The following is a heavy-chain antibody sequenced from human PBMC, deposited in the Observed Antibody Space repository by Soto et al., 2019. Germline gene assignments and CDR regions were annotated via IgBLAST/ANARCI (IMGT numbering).Heavy chain of an antibody. J-gene: IGHJ6*02. CDR2: IWYDGSNK. D-gene: IGHD6-19*01. CDR3: ARDGQSLAPYALDV. Sequence: QVQVVESGGGVVQTGRSLRLSCTVSGFTFSGHAMHWVRQAPGKGLEWVAQIWYDGSNKYYADSVKGRFTISRDNSKNILYVQMDSLRVDDTAVYYCARDGQSLAPYALDVWGQGTSVTVSS. V-gene: IGHV3-33*01. CDR1: GFTFSGHA.